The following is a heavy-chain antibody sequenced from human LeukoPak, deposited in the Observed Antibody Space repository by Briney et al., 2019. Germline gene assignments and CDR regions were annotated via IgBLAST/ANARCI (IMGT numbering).Heavy chain of an antibody. V-gene: IGHV4-4*09. Sequence: PETLSLTCTVPGGSITSYYWSWIRQPPGKGLEWSGYIYTSGSTNYNASLKSRVTISVDTYKNQFCLKLSSVTAADTAVYYCARTARNYENYYYYYIDVWRKGTTVTVSS. CDR3: ARTARNYENYYYYYIDV. CDR2: IYTSGST. CDR1: GGSITSYY. D-gene: IGHD1-7*01. J-gene: IGHJ6*03.